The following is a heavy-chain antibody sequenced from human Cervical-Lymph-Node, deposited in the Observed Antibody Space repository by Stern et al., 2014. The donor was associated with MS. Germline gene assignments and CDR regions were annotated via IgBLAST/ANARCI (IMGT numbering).Heavy chain of an antibody. CDR2: IFYTGTT. Sequence: QVQLMQSGPGLVRPSQTLSLTCTVSGGSISNPDYYWSWIRQHPGKGLEWIGFIFYTGTTYYNPSLKNRATISIDTSKSQFSLRLDSVTAADTAVFYCATDTGRGGYGHWGQGVLVTVSS. CDR1: GGSISNPDYY. V-gene: IGHV4-31*03. J-gene: IGHJ4*02. CDR3: ATDTGRGGYGH. D-gene: IGHD1-26*01.